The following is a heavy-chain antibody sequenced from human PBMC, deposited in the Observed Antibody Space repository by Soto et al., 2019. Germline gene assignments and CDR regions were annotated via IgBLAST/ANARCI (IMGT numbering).Heavy chain of an antibody. CDR2: IYYSGST. D-gene: IGHD3-10*01. CDR3: ARDFEGSGSYFGY. Sequence: SETLSLTCTVSGGSISSGVYYWSWIRQHPGKGLEWIGYIYYSGSTYYNPSLKSRVTISVDTSKNQFSLKLSSVTAADTAVYYCARDFEGSGSYFGYWGQGTLVTVSS. J-gene: IGHJ4*02. V-gene: IGHV4-31*03. CDR1: GGSISSGVYY.